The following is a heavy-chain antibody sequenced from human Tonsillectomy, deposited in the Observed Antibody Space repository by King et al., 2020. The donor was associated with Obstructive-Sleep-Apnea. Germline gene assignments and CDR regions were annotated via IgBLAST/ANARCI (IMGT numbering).Heavy chain of an antibody. CDR3: ATVAVSTATYYFDY. J-gene: IGHJ4*02. CDR2: INPNSGGT. V-gene: IGHV1-2*02. D-gene: IGHD4-17*01. Sequence: QLVQSGAEVKKPGASVKVSCKASGYTFTGYYIHWVRQAPGQGLEWRGWINPNSGGTNYAQKFQGRVTMTRDTSISTDYMGLSRLISYDTAVYYCATVAVSTATYYFDYWGQGTLVTVSS. CDR1: GYTFTGYY.